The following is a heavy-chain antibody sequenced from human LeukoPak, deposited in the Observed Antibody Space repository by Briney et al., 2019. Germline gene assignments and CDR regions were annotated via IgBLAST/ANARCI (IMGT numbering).Heavy chain of an antibody. J-gene: IGHJ4*02. CDR3: ARDSGSGSNDY. D-gene: IGHD1-26*01. CDR1: GYTFTSYA. V-gene: IGHV1-3*01. CDR2: ISAGNGNT. Sequence: ASVKVSCKASGYTFTSYAIHWVRQAPGQRLEWMGWISAGNGNTKYSQNFQGRVTFISNTSATTAFMELGSLRSEGAAVYYCARDSGSGSNDYWGQGTLVTVSS.